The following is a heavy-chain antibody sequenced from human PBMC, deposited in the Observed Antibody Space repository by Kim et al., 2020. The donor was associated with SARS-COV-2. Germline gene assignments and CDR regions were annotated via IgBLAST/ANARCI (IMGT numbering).Heavy chain of an antibody. V-gene: IGHV4-4*07. CDR2: IYSSGNT. D-gene: IGHD3-16*01. CDR1: GASISSYY. J-gene: IGHJ3*02. CDR3: ARGWGSPFPGAFDI. Sequence: SETLSLTCTVSGASISSYYWSWIRQPAGKGLEWIGRIYSSGNTNYNPSLKSRVTMSVDTSKNQFYLKLSSVTAADTAVYYCARGWGSPFPGAFDIWGQGTMVTVSS.